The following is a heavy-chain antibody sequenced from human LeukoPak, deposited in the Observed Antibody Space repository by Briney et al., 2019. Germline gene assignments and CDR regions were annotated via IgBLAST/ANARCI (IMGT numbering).Heavy chain of an antibody. CDR3: ARRDCGGGSCYFDY. CDR1: GGSISTGSYF. J-gene: IGHJ4*02. Sequence: SETLSLTCTVSGGSISTGSYFWSWIRQPAGKGLEWIGRIYTSGSTNYNPSPKSRVTISVDTSKNQFSLRLTSVTAADTAVYYCARRDCGGGSCYFDYWGQGTLVTVSS. D-gene: IGHD2-15*01. CDR2: IYTSGST. V-gene: IGHV4-61*02.